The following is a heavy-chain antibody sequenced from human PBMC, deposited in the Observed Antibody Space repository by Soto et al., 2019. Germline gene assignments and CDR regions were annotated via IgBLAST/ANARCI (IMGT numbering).Heavy chain of an antibody. Sequence: PGGSLRLSCAASGFTFSSYSMNWVRQAPGKGLEWVSYISSSSSTIYYADSVKGRFTISRDNAKNSLYLQMNSLRAEDTAVYYCARVLGYCSGGSCYTAPCFDYWGQGTLVTVSS. D-gene: IGHD2-15*01. CDR3: ARVLGYCSGGSCYTAPCFDY. J-gene: IGHJ4*02. CDR1: GFTFSSYS. V-gene: IGHV3-48*01. CDR2: ISSSSSTI.